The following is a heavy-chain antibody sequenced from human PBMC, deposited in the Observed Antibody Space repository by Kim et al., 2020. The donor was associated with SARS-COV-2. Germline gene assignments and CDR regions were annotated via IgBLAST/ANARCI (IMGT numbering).Heavy chain of an antibody. V-gene: IGHV3-64D*06. D-gene: IGHD3-9*01. CDR1: GFTFSSYA. J-gene: IGHJ4*02. CDR3: VKRYDILTGPYDY. Sequence: GGSLRLSCSASGFTFSSYAMHWVRQAPGKGLEYVSAISSNGGSTYYADSVKGRFTISRDNSKNTLYLQMSSLRAEDTAVYYCVKRYDILTGPYDYWGQGTPVTVSS. CDR2: ISSNGGST.